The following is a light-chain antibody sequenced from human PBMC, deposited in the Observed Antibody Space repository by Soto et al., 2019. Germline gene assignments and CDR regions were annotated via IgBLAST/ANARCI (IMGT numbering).Light chain of an antibody. Sequence: DIVMTQSPDSLAVSLGERATIYCQSSQSVLYSSNNKNYLAWYQQKPGQPPKLLIYWASTRETGVPDRFSGSGSATGFTLTIDTLQAEDVAVYYCQQYYRAPWTFGQGTKVDI. V-gene: IGKV4-1*01. J-gene: IGKJ1*01. CDR3: QQYYRAPWT. CDR1: QSVLYSSNNKNY. CDR2: WAS.